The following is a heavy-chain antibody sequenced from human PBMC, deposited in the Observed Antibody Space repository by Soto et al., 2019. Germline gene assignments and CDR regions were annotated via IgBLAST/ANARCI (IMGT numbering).Heavy chain of an antibody. J-gene: IGHJ4*02. V-gene: IGHV4-30-4*01. CDR3: ARQYYDFWSRVYYFDY. D-gene: IGHD3-3*01. CDR2: IYYSGST. Sequence: SETLSLTCTVSGGSISSGDYYWSWIRQPPGKGLEWIGYIYYSGSTYYNPSLKSRVTISVDTSKNQFSLKLSSVTAADTAVYYCARQYYDFWSRVYYFDYWGQGTLVTVSS. CDR1: GGSISSGDYY.